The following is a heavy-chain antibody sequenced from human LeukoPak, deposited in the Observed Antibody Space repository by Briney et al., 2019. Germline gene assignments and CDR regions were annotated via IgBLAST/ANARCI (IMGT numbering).Heavy chain of an antibody. CDR1: GFTFSSYA. V-gene: IGHV3-23*01. CDR2: ISGGGDKI. Sequence: GGSLRLSCAASGFTFSSYAMSWVRQAPGKGLEWVSAISGGGDKIFYAGSVKGRFTIPRDNSKNTLYLQMNSLRAEDTAVYYCAKDPLPLYCSGGSCSTYYYGMDVWGQGTTVTVSS. D-gene: IGHD2-15*01. J-gene: IGHJ6*02. CDR3: AKDPLPLYCSGGSCSTYYYGMDV.